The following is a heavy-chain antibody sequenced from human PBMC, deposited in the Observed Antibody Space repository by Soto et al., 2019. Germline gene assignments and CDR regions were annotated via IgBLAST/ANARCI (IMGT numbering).Heavy chain of an antibody. J-gene: IGHJ4*02. CDR3: ARTSRDGYNWEDY. CDR2: IYTSGST. Sequence: QVQLQESGPGLVKPSETLALTCTVSGCSISRYYWSWIRQPAGNGLEWIGRIYTSGSTNYNPALKSRVTMSVDTSKNQCSLKLSSVTAADTAVYYCARTSRDGYNWEDYWGQGTLVTVSS. CDR1: GCSISRYY. D-gene: IGHD5-12*01. V-gene: IGHV4-4*07.